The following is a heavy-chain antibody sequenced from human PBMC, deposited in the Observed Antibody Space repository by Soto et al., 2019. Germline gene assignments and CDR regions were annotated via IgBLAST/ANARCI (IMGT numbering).Heavy chain of an antibody. CDR2: LSRGGGST. V-gene: IGHV3-23*01. Sequence: EAQLLESGGGSVQPGGSLRLSCAASGFTFSSHGMSWIRQAPGKGLEWISGLSRGGGSTYYVDSVKGRFTISRDNAKNTLDLIMKSLRVEDTALYYCATDGQYRTDGFDIWGQGTMVTVSS. J-gene: IGHJ3*02. CDR3: ATDGQYRTDGFDI. CDR1: GFTFSSHG. D-gene: IGHD5-12*01.